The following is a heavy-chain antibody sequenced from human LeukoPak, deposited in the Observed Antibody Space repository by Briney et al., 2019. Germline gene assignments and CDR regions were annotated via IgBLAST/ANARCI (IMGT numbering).Heavy chain of an antibody. D-gene: IGHD2-2*01. V-gene: IGHV1-24*01. J-gene: IGHJ4*02. CDR1: GYTLTELS. CDR3: ATLGYCSSTSCFLFDY. CDR2: FDPEDGET. Sequence: GASVKVSCKVSGYTLTELSMHWARQAPGKGLEWMGGFDPEDGETIYAQKFQGRVTMTEDTSTDTAYMELSSLRSEDTAVYYCATLGYCSSTSCFLFDYWGQGTLVTVSS.